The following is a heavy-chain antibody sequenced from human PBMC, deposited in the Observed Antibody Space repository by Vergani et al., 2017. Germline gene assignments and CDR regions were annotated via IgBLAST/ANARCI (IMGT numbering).Heavy chain of an antibody. Sequence: QVQLVQPGAEVKKPGSSVKVSCKASGGTFSSYAISWVRQAPGQGLEWMGRIIPIFGTANNAQKFQGRVTITADESTSTAYMELSSLRSEDTAVYYCARDGRVVTARNWFDPWGQGTLVTVSS. CDR3: ARDGRVVTARNWFDP. J-gene: IGHJ5*02. D-gene: IGHD2-21*02. CDR2: IIPIFGTA. V-gene: IGHV1-69*13. CDR1: GGTFSSYA.